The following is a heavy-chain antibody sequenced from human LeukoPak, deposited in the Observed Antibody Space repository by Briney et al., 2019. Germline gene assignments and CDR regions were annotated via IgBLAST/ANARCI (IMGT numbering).Heavy chain of an antibody. J-gene: IGHJ4*02. Sequence: PSETLSLTCTVSGGPISSDSYYWGWIRQPPGKGLEWIGSVYYGGTTQYKPSLQSRVTISTDTSKNHFSLKLNSVTAADTAVYYCARREIYDSSGYYYFDYWGQGTLVTVSS. CDR2: VYYGGTT. V-gene: IGHV4-39*02. CDR1: GGPISSDSYY. CDR3: ARREIYDSSGYYYFDY. D-gene: IGHD3-22*01.